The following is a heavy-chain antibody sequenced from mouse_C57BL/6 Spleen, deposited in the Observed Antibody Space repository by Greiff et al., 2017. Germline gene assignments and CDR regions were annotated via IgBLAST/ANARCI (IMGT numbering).Heavy chain of an antibody. Sequence: QVQLQQSGPELVKPGASVKISCKASGYAFSSSWMHWVKQRPGKGLEWIGRIYPGDGDTNYNAKFKGKATLTADKSSSTAYMQLSSLTSEDSAVYFCARGGRSGDGSFDGWGTGTTVTVSS. CDR3: ARGGRSGDGSFDG. J-gene: IGHJ1*03. V-gene: IGHV1-82*01. CDR2: IYPGDGDT. CDR1: GYAFSSSW.